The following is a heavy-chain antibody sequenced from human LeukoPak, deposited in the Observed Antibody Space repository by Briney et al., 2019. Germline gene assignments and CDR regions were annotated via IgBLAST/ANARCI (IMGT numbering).Heavy chain of an antibody. D-gene: IGHD6-13*01. V-gene: IGHV4-59*01. CDR1: GGSISSYY. Sequence: PSQTLSLTCTVSGGSISSYYWSWIRQPPGRGLEWIGYIYKSGSTNYNPSLKSRVTISVDTSKNQFSLKLSSVTAADTAVYYCARDRGAAAGIFDYWGQGTLVTVSS. J-gene: IGHJ4*02. CDR3: ARDRGAAAGIFDY. CDR2: IYKSGST.